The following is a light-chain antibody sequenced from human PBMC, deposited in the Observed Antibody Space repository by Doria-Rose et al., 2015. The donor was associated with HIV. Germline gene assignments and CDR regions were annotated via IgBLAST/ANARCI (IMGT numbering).Light chain of an antibody. J-gene: IGKJ1*01. V-gene: IGKV3-20*01. Sequence: VLTQSPGTLSLSPGERATLSCRASQSFSSTYLAWYQQKPGQAPSLRIYDGSTRAAGIPDRFSASGSGKDFTLTINRLEPDDSALYYCHQYGTSWTFGQGTKVEI. CDR2: DGS. CDR3: HQYGTSWT. CDR1: QSFSSTY.